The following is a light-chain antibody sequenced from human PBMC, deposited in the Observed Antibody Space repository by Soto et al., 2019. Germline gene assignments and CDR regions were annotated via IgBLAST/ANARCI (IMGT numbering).Light chain of an antibody. CDR3: ASWDDSLNGRWV. J-gene: IGLJ3*02. V-gene: IGLV1-44*01. CDR2: SDS. CDR1: SSNIGGND. Sequence: QSVLTQPPSASGTPGHRVTISCSGSSSNIGGNDVNWYQQLPGTAPRLLIYSDSARPSGVPDRFSGSKSGTSASLAISGVQSEDEADYYCASWDDSLNGRWVFGGGTKLTVL.